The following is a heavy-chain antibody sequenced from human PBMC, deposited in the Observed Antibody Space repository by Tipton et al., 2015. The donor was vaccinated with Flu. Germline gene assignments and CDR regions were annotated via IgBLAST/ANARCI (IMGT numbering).Heavy chain of an antibody. CDR3: AGGTGWLIDY. Sequence: SLRLSCTASGFIFNSYWMNWVRQAPGKGLEWVANIKKDGSEKYYVDSLKGRFTISRDNAKNSLYLQMNSLRVEDTAVYYCAGGTGWLIDYWGQGTLVTVSS. CDR1: GFIFNSYW. D-gene: IGHD6-19*01. CDR2: IKKDGSEK. J-gene: IGHJ4*02. V-gene: IGHV3-7*01.